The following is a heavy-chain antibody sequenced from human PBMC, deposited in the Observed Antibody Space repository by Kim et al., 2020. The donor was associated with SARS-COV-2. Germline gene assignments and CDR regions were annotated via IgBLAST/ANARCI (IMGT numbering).Heavy chain of an antibody. V-gene: IGHV1-3*01. CDR3: ARASSSWYGPYYFDY. Sequence: KFQGRVPLTRDTSARPAYMELSSLRSEDTAVYYCARASSSWYGPYYFDYWGQGTLVTVSS. J-gene: IGHJ4*02. D-gene: IGHD6-13*01.